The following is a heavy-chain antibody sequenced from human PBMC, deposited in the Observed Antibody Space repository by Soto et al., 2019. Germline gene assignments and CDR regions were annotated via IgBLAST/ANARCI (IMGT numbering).Heavy chain of an antibody. V-gene: IGHV1-18*01. CDR1: GYTFINYH. CDR2: INTYNGMT. Sequence: QVQLVQSGGEVKKPGASVTVSGKASGYTFINYHITWVRQAPGQGLEWMAWINTYNGMTDYAKRFQGRVTMTRDTSTSTAYMELRNLGSDDTAVYFCAKSPRGEMATDWGQGTLVTVSS. D-gene: IGHD5-12*01. J-gene: IGHJ4*02. CDR3: AKSPRGEMATD.